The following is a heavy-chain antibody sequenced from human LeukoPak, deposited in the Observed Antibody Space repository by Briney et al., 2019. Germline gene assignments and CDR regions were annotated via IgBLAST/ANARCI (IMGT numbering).Heavy chain of an antibody. CDR2: ISDSGSFI. CDR1: GFTFSRYG. D-gene: IGHD3-22*01. Sequence: GGSLRLSCAASGFTFSRYGMKWVRQAPGKGLEWVSYISDSGSFIYYADSVKGRFTISRDNAKNSLYLQMSSLRAEDTAVYYCARLSFYDSSGQRYFDLWGRGTLVTVSS. CDR3: ARLSFYDSSGQRYFDL. J-gene: IGHJ2*01. V-gene: IGHV3-21*01.